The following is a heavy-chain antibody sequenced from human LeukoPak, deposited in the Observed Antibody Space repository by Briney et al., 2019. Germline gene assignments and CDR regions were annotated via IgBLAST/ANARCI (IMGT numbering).Heavy chain of an antibody. CDR1: GFTFSSYS. Sequence: GGSLRLSCVASGFTFSSYSMHWVRQAPGKGLEWVAVISHDGSNKYYADSVKGRFTISRDNSKNTLHLQMNSLRAEDTAVYYCARDFSGVVISSLDYWGQGTLVTVSS. CDR3: ARDFSGVVISSLDY. CDR2: ISHDGSNK. D-gene: IGHD3-3*01. V-gene: IGHV3-30-3*01. J-gene: IGHJ4*02.